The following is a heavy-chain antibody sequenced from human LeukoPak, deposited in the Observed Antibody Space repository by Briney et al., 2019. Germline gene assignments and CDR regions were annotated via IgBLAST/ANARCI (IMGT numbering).Heavy chain of an antibody. CDR1: GLTFRSYS. Sequence: NPGGSLRHSCAASGLTFRSYSMNWVRQAPWKELDWVSSISFTSGYIYYADSVKGRFTISRDNAMNSLYLQMNSLRADDTAIYYCARDRGSGWFYDIDYWGQGTLVTVSS. CDR2: ISFTSGYI. J-gene: IGHJ4*02. V-gene: IGHV3-21*01. CDR3: ARDRGSGWFYDIDY. D-gene: IGHD6-19*01.